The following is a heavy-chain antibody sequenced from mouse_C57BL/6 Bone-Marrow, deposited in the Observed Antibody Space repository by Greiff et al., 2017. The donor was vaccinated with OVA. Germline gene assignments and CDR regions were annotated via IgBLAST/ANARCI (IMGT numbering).Heavy chain of an antibody. Sequence: QVQLKQSGPELVKPGASVKISCKASGYAFSSSWMNWVKQRPGKGLEWIGRIYPGDGDTNSNGKFKGKATLTADKSSSTAYMQLSSLTSEDSAVYFCARSLGLYAMDYWGQGTSVTVSS. D-gene: IGHD4-1*01. CDR3: ARSLGLYAMDY. V-gene: IGHV1-82*01. CDR1: GYAFSSSW. CDR2: IYPGDGDT. J-gene: IGHJ4*01.